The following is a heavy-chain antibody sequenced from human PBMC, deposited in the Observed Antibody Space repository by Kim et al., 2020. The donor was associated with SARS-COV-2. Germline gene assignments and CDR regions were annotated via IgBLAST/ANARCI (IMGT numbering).Heavy chain of an antibody. V-gene: IGHV3-23*01. D-gene: IGHD1-20*01. Sequence: GGSLRLSCAASGFTFSSLAMNWVRQAPGKGLEWVSSISGSGGSTYYADSVKGRFTISRDNSKNTLYLLMNSLRVDDTAIYYCAKDQRESITSLPNYYYGMDVWGQGTTVTVSS. CDR3: AKDQRESITSLPNYYYGMDV. CDR2: ISGSGGST. J-gene: IGHJ6*02. CDR1: GFTFSSLA.